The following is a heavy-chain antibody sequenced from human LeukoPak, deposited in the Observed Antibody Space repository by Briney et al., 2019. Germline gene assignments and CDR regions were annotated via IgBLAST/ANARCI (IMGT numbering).Heavy chain of an antibody. Sequence: ASETLSLTCAVYGGSFRGYYWSWIRQPPGKGLEWIGEINHSGSTNYNPSLKSRVTISVDTSKNQFSLKLSSVTAADTAVYYCVRGIRRDGYYSGAFDIWGQGTMVTVSS. J-gene: IGHJ3*02. D-gene: IGHD5-24*01. V-gene: IGHV4-34*01. CDR2: INHSGST. CDR1: GGSFRGYY. CDR3: VRGIRRDGYYSGAFDI.